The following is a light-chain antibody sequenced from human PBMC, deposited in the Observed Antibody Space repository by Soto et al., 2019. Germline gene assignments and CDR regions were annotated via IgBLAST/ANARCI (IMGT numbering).Light chain of an antibody. CDR1: QSVSTSF. V-gene: IGKV3-20*01. J-gene: IGKJ1*01. Sequence: EIVLTQSPGTLSLSPGERATLSCRASQSVSTSFLAWYQQKPGQAPRLLIYGASRRATGVPDRFSGSGSGTDFTLTISRLEPEDFAVYYCQQYGSSRWTFGQGTKVVIK. CDR3: QQYGSSRWT. CDR2: GAS.